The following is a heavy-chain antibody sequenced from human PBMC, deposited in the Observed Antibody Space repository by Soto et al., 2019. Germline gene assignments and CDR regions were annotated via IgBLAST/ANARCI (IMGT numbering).Heavy chain of an antibody. CDR3: ARGATRDGYNFDY. Sequence: LSLTCTVSGGSISSSSYYWGWIRQPPGKGLEWIGNIYYSGSTNYNPSLKSRLTISVDTSKNQFSLKLTSVTAADTAVYFCARGATRDGYNFDYWGQG. CDR1: GGSISSSSYY. V-gene: IGHV4-39*07. D-gene: IGHD5-12*01. J-gene: IGHJ4*02. CDR2: IYYSGST.